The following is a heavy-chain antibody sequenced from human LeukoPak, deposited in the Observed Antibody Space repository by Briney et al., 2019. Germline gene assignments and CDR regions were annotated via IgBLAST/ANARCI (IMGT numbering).Heavy chain of an antibody. Sequence: GGSPRLSCEASGFSFTNTWMSWVRQAPGKGLEWVGRVKSKADDGTTDYAAPVQGRFTISRDDSKNTLSLQMNSLKTEDTAVYYCATEGGSGSYYGDDAFDMWGQGTMVTVSS. V-gene: IGHV3-15*01. J-gene: IGHJ3*02. CDR1: GFSFTNTW. D-gene: IGHD3-10*01. CDR3: ATEGGSGSYYGDDAFDM. CDR2: VKSKADDGTT.